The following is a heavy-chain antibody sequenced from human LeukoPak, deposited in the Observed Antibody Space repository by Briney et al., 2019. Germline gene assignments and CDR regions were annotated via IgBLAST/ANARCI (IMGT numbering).Heavy chain of an antibody. J-gene: IGHJ4*02. D-gene: IGHD3-22*01. CDR3: ARERSGYYYDYFDY. CDR2: IIPIFGTA. Sequence: ASVKVSCKASGGTFSSYAISWVRQAPGQGLEWMGGIIPIFGTANYAQKFQGRVTITTDESTSTAYMELSSLRSEDTAVYYCARERSGYYYDYFDYWGQGTLVTVSS. V-gene: IGHV1-69*05. CDR1: GGTFSSYA.